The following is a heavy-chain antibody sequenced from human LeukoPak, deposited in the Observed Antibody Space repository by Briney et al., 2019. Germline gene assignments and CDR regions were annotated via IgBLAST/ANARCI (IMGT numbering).Heavy chain of an antibody. CDR2: ISGSGGST. V-gene: IGHV3-23*01. CDR3: AKYDSSGYYIDY. CDR1: GFTFSSYA. Sequence: PGGSLRLSCAASGFTFSSYAMSWVRQAPGKGLEWVSAISGSGGSTYYADSVKGRFTISRDNSKNTLYLQMNSLRAEDTSVYYCAKYDSSGYYIDYWGQGTLVTVSS. D-gene: IGHD3-22*01. J-gene: IGHJ4*02.